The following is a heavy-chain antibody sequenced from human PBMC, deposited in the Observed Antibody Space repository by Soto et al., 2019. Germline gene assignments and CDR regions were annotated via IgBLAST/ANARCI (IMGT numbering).Heavy chain of an antibody. J-gene: IGHJ4*02. CDR2: IKEDGSEK. Sequence: EVQLVESGGDLVQPGGSLRLSCAASGFIFSNFWMSWVRQAPGKGLEWVANIKEDGSEKYHVDSVKGRFTISRDNAKNLMYLQMDSLRAYDTAVYKCVRGGSHSFDYCGQGTLVTVSS. CDR3: VRGGSHSFDY. D-gene: IGHD1-26*01. V-gene: IGHV3-7*05. CDR1: GFIFSNFW.